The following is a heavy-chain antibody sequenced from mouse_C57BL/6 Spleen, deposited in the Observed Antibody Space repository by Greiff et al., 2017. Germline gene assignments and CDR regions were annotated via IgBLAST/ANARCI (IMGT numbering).Heavy chain of an antibody. CDR3: ARHPRRDYFDY. V-gene: IGHV5-9*01. J-gene: IGHJ2*01. CDR2: ISGGGGNT. Sequence: EVKVVESGGGLVKPGGSLKLSCAASGFTFSSYTMSWVRQTPEKRLEWVATISGGGGNTYYPDSVKGRFTISRDNAKNTLYLQMSSLRSEDTALYYCARHPRRDYFDYWGQGTTLTVSS. CDR1: GFTFSSYT.